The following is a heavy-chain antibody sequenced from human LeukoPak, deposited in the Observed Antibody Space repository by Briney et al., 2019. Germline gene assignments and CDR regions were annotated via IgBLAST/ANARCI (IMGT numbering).Heavy chain of an antibody. J-gene: IGHJ4*02. CDR2: IESDGRST. CDR3: AAVLESGSYFDY. CDR1: GFTFSTTW. V-gene: IGHV3-74*03. D-gene: IGHD1-26*01. Sequence: GGSLRLSCEGSGFTFSTTWMHWVGLAPGKGLVWVAHIESDGRSTTYADSVKGRFTISRDNAKNSLYLQMNSLRAEDTALYYCAAVLESGSYFDYWGQGTLVTVSS.